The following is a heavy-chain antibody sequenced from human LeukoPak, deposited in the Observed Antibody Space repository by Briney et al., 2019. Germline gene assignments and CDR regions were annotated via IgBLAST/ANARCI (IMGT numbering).Heavy chain of an antibody. CDR2: ISGGDTTI. V-gene: IGHV3-48*03. CDR3: TRGTGGSA. J-gene: IGHJ5*02. Sequence: GGSLRLSCAASGFTISSYEMNWVRQAPGKGLEWVSYISGGDTTIYYADSVRGRFTISRDNAKNSLYLQMNSLGAEDTALYYCTRGTGGSAWGQGTLVTVSS. D-gene: IGHD2-15*01. CDR1: GFTISSYE.